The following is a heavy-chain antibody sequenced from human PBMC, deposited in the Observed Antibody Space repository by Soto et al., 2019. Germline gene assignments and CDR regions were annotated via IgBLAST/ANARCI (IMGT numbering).Heavy chain of an antibody. V-gene: IGHV2-26*01. CDR1: GLSLSNVRLG. CDR2: IFSNDDK. D-gene: IGHD2-2*01. CDR3: ALIKDCSRTDCYLASFDP. J-gene: IGHJ5*02. Sequence: SGPALAHHTETFTLTCPVSGLSLSNVRLGVSWIRQPPGKALEWLAQIFSNDDKSYSTSLKSRLTISKDTSRSQVVLTMTNMDPVDSATYYCALIKDCSRTDCYLASFDPWGQGTLVTVSS.